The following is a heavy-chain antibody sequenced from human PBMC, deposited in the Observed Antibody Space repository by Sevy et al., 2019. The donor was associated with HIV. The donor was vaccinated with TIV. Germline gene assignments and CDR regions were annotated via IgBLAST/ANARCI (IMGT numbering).Heavy chain of an antibody. V-gene: IGHV3-30-3*01. D-gene: IGHD2-2*02. J-gene: IGHJ1*01. CDR1: GFTFSSYA. CDR2: ISYDGSNK. Sequence: GGSLRLSCVASGFTFSSYAMHWVRQAPGKGLEWVAVISYDGSNKYYADSVKGRFTISRDNSKNTLYLQMNSLRAEDTAVYYCARDRRAAAITPGYFQHWGQGTLVTVSS. CDR3: ARDRRAAAITPGYFQH.